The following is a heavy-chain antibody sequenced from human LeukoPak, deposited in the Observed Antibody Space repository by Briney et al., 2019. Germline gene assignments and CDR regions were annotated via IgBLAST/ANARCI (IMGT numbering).Heavy chain of an antibody. CDR1: GFSLTTTGMR. CDR2: IDWDDDK. D-gene: IGHD4/OR15-4a*01. V-gene: IGHV2-70*04. Sequence: SGPTLVNPTQTLTLTCTFSGFSLTTTGMRASWIRQPPGKALEWLARIDWDDDKFYSTSLKTRLTISKDTSKNQVVLTMTNMDPVDTATYYCARLQGATIGAKWFDPWGQGTLVTVSS. J-gene: IGHJ5*02. CDR3: ARLQGATIGAKWFDP.